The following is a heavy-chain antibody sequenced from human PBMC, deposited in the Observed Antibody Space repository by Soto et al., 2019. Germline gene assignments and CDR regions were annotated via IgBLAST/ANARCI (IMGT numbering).Heavy chain of an antibody. J-gene: IGHJ5*02. CDR3: AREDYCIDL. Sequence: ASETLSLTCAVSGSSMSSYYWGWVRQPPGKGLEWIGSIFNSGNSYYNTSPKGRVIISVDTSKKQFTLNLYSAIASDRAIYYFAREDYCIDLWGQGTPVTVSS. V-gene: IGHV4-38-2*02. CDR1: GSSMSSYY. D-gene: IGHD4-17*01. CDR2: IFNSGNS.